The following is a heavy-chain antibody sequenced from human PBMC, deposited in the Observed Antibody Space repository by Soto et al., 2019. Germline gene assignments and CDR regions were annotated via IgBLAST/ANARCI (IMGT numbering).Heavy chain of an antibody. D-gene: IGHD2-2*01. CDR1: GFTFSTYA. Sequence: EVQLLESGGGLVQPGGSLRLSCAASGFTFSTYAMSWVRQAPGKGLEWVSAISGSGGRTYFADSVKGRFTISTDNSKNTLYLQMNSLRAEDTAVYYCAKYWESDRSCSSTVCYFFDYWGQGTLVTVSS. V-gene: IGHV3-23*01. CDR2: ISGSGGRT. J-gene: IGHJ4*02. CDR3: AKYWESDRSCSSTVCYFFDY.